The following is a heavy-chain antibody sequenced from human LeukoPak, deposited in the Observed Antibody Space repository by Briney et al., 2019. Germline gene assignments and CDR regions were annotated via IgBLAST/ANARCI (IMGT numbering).Heavy chain of an antibody. D-gene: IGHD3-9*01. CDR2: ITASGTAM. Sequence: GGSLRLSCAASGFTFSSYSMNWVRQAPGKGLEWVSHITASGTAMFYADSVKGRLTISRDNAKNSLYLQMNSLRDEDTAVYYCARVPENFDWPGVDYWGQGTLVTVSS. CDR3: ARVPENFDWPGVDY. J-gene: IGHJ4*02. CDR1: GFTFSSYS. V-gene: IGHV3-48*02.